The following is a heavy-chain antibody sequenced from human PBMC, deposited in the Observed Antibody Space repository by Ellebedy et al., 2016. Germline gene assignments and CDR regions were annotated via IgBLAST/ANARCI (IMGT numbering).Heavy chain of an antibody. CDR3: ARSLGFCTETSCLRDFDS. Sequence: ASVKVSXXASGYTFSSYGISWVRQAPGQGLEWMGWISGYNGNTNYAQILQGRVTMTTDTSTSTAYMELRSLRSDNTAVYYCARSLGFCTETSCLRDFDSWGQGTLVTVSS. CDR1: GYTFSSYG. V-gene: IGHV1-18*01. J-gene: IGHJ4*02. CDR2: ISGYNGNT. D-gene: IGHD2-2*01.